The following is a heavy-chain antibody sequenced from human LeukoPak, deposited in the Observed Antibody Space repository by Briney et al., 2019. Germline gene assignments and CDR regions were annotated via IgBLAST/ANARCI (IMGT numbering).Heavy chain of an antibody. J-gene: IGHJ4*02. D-gene: IGHD4-17*01. CDR1: GYIFTNYR. CDR3: ARHGAPLDYGDRYYFDY. V-gene: IGHV5-51*01. CDR2: IYPGDSDT. Sequence: LHISWQCSGYIFTNYRIGRVRHVPGEGLEGMGIIYPGDSDTRYSPSFQGQLTISTHNSISTAYLQWSSLKASDTAIYYCARHGAPLDYGDRYYFDYWLQGTQVSVCS.